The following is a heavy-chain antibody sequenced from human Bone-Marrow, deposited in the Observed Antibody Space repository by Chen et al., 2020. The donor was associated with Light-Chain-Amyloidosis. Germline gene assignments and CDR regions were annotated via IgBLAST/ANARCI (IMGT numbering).Heavy chain of an antibody. CDR3: ARRRDGYNFDY. D-gene: IGHD5-12*01. Sequence: KISCKGSGYTFPNYWIGWVRQMPGKGLEWMGVIYPDDSDARYSPSFKGQVTISADKSITTAYLQWRSLKASDTAMYYCARRRDGYNFDYWGQGTLVTVSS. CDR1: GYTFPNYW. CDR2: IYPDDSDA. J-gene: IGHJ4*02. V-gene: IGHV5-51*01.